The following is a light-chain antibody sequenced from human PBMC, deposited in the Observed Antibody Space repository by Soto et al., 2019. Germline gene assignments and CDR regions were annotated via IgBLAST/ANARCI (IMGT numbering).Light chain of an antibody. CDR3: QQYNIYPLT. CDR1: QDINSY. V-gene: IGKV1D-16*01. Sequence: DVQMTQSPSSLSASVGDRVTITCRASQDINSYLAWYQQKPGNAPKSLIYAASSLQTRVPSRFSGSESGTDFTLTINNLQPEDSATYYCQQYNIYPLTFGGGTKVEIK. J-gene: IGKJ4*01. CDR2: AAS.